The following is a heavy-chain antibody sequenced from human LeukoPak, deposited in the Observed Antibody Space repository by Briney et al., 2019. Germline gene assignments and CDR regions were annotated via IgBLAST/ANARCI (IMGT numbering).Heavy chain of an antibody. CDR3: TRRAYCSGGTCYSDY. J-gene: IGHJ4*02. D-gene: IGHD2-15*01. CDR2: IYYSGST. Sequence: SETLSLTCTVSGGSISSYYWNWIRQPPGKGLEWIGYIYYSGSTNYNPSLKSRVTISVDTSKNQFSLKLSSVTAADTAVYYCTRRAYCSGGTCYSDYWGQGTLVTVSS. V-gene: IGHV4-59*08. CDR1: GGSISSYY.